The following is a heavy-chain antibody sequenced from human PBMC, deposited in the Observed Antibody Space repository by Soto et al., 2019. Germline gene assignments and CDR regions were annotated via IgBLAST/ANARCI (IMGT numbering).Heavy chain of an antibody. Sequence: EVQLVESGGDLVQPGGSLRLSCAASGFTFSDHYIDWVRQAPGKGLEWVGRSRDKGNSYSTDYGASAKGRFTISRDASKNSLYLQMNSLKTEDTALYYCARSMTGSTSFDYWGQGTLVTVSS. CDR2: SRDKGNSYST. V-gene: IGHV3-72*01. CDR3: ARSMTGSTSFDY. CDR1: GFTFSDHY. J-gene: IGHJ4*02. D-gene: IGHD1-20*01.